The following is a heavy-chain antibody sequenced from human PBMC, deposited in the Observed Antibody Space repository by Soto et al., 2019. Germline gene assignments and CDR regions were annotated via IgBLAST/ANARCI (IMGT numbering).Heavy chain of an antibody. CDR3: ARRYGGAFDI. D-gene: IGHD4-17*01. Sequence: SETLSLTCAVEGGSFNDDYWSWIRQSPGKGLEWIGEINDSGSTKYNPSLKSRVTISVDRSKSQFSLNLSSVTAADTAVYYCARRYGGAFDIWGQGTMVTVSS. CDR1: GGSFNDDY. J-gene: IGHJ3*02. CDR2: INDSGST. V-gene: IGHV4-34*01.